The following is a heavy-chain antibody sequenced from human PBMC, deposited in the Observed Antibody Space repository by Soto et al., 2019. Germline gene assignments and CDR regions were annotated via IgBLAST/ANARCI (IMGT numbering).Heavy chain of an antibody. V-gene: IGHV3-23*01. CDR3: AKDHRIWGRLVEYMDV. D-gene: IGHD3-10*01. J-gene: IGHJ6*02. Sequence: GGSLRLSCAASGFTFSSYALGWVRHAPGRGLECVSAISGSGVSTFYADSVKGRFTISRDTSKNTLYLQMNTLTAEDTAVYYCAKDHRIWGRLVEYMDVWGQGTTVTVSS. CDR1: GFTFSSYA. CDR2: ISGSGVST.